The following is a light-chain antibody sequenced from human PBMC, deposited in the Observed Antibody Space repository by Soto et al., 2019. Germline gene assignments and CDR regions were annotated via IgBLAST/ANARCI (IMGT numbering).Light chain of an antibody. V-gene: IGKV1-9*01. J-gene: IGKJ5*01. CDR1: QCIRSH. Sequence: DIQLTQSPSFLSASVGDRVTITCRASQCIRSHLAWYQQKPGKAPNLLIYAASTLQSGVPSRFSVSGSGTEVTLTISSLQPEDFATYYCQQLNSYPITVGQGTRLEIK. CDR3: QQLNSYPIT. CDR2: AAS.